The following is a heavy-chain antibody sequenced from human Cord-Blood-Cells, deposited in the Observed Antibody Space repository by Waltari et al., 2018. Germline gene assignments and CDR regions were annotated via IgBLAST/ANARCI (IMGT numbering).Heavy chain of an antibody. CDR1: GFTFSRFW. J-gene: IGHJ4*02. CDR3: ASLNWGFGY. CDR2: IKQDGSEK. V-gene: IGHV3-7*01. D-gene: IGHD7-27*01. Sequence: EVQLVESGGGLVQPGGSLRLSCAASGFTFSRFWMRWVRQAPGKGLEWVANIKQDGSEKYYVDSVKGRFTISRDNAKNSLYLQMNSLRAEDTAVYYCASLNWGFGYWGQGTLVTVSS.